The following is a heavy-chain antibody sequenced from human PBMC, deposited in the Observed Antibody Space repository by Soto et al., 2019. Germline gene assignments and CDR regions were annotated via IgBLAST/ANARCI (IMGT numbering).Heavy chain of an antibody. CDR3: ARGSPLPHSSGGSCHEANAFDI. Sequence: ASVKVSCKASGYTFTSYDINWVRQATGQGLEWMGWMNPNSGNTGYAQKFQGRVTMTRNTSISTAYMELSSLRSEDTAVYYCARGSPLPHSSGGSCHEANAFDIWGQGTMVTVSS. V-gene: IGHV1-8*01. J-gene: IGHJ3*02. D-gene: IGHD2-15*01. CDR2: MNPNSGNT. CDR1: GYTFTSYD.